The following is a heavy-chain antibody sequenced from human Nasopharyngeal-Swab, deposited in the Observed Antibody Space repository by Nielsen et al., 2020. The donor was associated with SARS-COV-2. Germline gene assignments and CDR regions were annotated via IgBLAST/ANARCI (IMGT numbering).Heavy chain of an antibody. V-gene: IGHV4-59*01. Sequence: SETLSLTCTVSGGSISSYYWSWIRQPPVKGLEWIGYIYYSGSTNYNPSLKSRVTISVDTSKNQFSLKLSSVTAADTAIYYCARDGRSSWYFDLWGRGTLVTVSS. CDR3: ARDGRSSWYFDL. CDR1: GGSISSYY. CDR2: IYYSGST. J-gene: IGHJ2*01.